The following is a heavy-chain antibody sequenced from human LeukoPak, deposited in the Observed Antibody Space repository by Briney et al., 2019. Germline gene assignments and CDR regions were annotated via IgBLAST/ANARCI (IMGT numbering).Heavy chain of an antibody. V-gene: IGHV3-7*04. D-gene: IGHD6-13*01. CDR3: ARDRSSSRKYSSFDF. CDR2: IKEDGSER. CDR1: GFTFSSYW. Sequence: GGSLRLSCAASGFTFSSYWMSWVRQAPGKGLEWVANIKEDGSERYYVDSVKGRFTISRDNAKDSLYAQLNSLRAEDTAVYFCARDRSSSRKYSSFDFWGQGTLVTVSS. J-gene: IGHJ4*02.